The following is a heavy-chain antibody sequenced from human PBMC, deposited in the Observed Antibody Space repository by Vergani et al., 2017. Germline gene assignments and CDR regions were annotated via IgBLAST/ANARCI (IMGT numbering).Heavy chain of an antibody. D-gene: IGHD2-2*01. V-gene: IGHV3-21*01. J-gene: IGHJ4*02. Sequence: EVHLVESGGGLVKPGGSLRLSCVGSGFTFGTYSMNWLRQAQGKGLEWVSSISSTSSHISYADSVRGRFTISRDNAKNSLHLQMNSLTAEDTALYYCARGIVPAAFDYWGQGTLVTVSS. CDR1: GFTFGTYS. CDR3: ARGIVPAAFDY. CDR2: ISSTSSHI.